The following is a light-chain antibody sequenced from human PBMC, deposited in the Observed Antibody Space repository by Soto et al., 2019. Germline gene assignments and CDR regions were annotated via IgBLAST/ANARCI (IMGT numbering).Light chain of an antibody. CDR3: QQYNNWPPWT. CDR2: GAS. Sequence: EIVMTQSPATLSVSPGERATLSCRASQSVSSNLAWYQQKPGQAPRLLSYGASTRATGIPARFSGSGSETEFTLTISSLQSEYFAVYYCQQYNNWPPWTFGQGTKVEIK. J-gene: IGKJ1*01. CDR1: QSVSSN. V-gene: IGKV3-15*01.